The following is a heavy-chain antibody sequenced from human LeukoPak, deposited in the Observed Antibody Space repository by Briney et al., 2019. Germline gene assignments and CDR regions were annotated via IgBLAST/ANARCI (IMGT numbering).Heavy chain of an antibody. CDR1: GFSFSTCG. CDR2: MWHDGSKD. J-gene: IGHJ4*02. CDR3: AKDRETYEYTFDY. V-gene: IGHV3-33*06. Sequence: GKSLRLSCAASGFSFSTCGIHWVRQAPGKGLEWVAVMWHDGSKDYYADSVKGRFTISRDTSKNTLYLQMNNLRAEDTAVYYCAKDRETYEYTFDYWGQGTLVTVSS. D-gene: IGHD6-6*01.